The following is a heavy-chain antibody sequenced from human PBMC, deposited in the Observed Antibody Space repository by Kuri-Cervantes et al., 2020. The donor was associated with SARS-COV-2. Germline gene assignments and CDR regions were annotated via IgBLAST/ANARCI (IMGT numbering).Heavy chain of an antibody. CDR2: ISYDGSNK. V-gene: IGHV3-30*18. D-gene: IGHD2-2*01. J-gene: IGHJ4*02. CDR1: GFTFSSYG. CDR3: AKAPKYCSSTSCYVEVTD. Sequence: GESLKISCAASGFTFSSYGMHWVRQAPGKGLEWVAVISYDGSNKYYADSVKGRFTISRDNSKNTLYLQMNSLRAEDTAVYYCAKAPKYCSSTSCYVEVTDWGQGTLVTVSS.